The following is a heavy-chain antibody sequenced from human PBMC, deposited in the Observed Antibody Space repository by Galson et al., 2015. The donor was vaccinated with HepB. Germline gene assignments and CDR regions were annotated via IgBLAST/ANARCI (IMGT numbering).Heavy chain of an antibody. CDR3: ARGYYDSSGIFDY. D-gene: IGHD3-22*01. CDR1: GFTVSSNY. V-gene: IGHV3-53*01. Sequence: SLRLSCAASGFTVSSNYMSWVRQAPGKGLEWVSVIYSSGNTYYADSVKGRLTISRDNSKNTVYLQMNSLRAEDTAVYYCARGYYDSSGIFDYWGQGTLVTVSS. J-gene: IGHJ4*02. CDR2: IYSSGNT.